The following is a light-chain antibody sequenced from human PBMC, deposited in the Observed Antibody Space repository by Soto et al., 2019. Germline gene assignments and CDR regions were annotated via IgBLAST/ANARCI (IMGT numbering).Light chain of an antibody. Sequence: QSVLTQPPSVSAAPGQRVSISCSGIDSNIGENFVSWYQQFPGTAPELIIYDNDKRPSGIPDRFSASKSGTSASLAISGLRSEDEADYFCAAWDDSLSAWVFGGGTKLTVL. CDR3: AAWDDSLSAWV. J-gene: IGLJ3*02. CDR1: DSNIGENF. CDR2: DND. V-gene: IGLV1-51*01.